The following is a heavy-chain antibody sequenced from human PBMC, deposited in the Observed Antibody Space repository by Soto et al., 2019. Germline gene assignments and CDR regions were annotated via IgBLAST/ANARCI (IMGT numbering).Heavy chain of an antibody. J-gene: IGHJ4*02. V-gene: IGHV3-23*01. Sequence: EVQLLESGGGLVQPGGSLRLSCAASGITFSSYAMSWVRQAPGKGLEWVSVISGSGGSTYYADSVQGRFTISRDNSKYALSLHMTSLRAEDAAVNYCAKRGAGAYFDYWGQGTLVTVSS. CDR1: GITFSSYA. CDR3: AKRGAGAYFDY. CDR2: ISGSGGST. D-gene: IGHD6-19*01.